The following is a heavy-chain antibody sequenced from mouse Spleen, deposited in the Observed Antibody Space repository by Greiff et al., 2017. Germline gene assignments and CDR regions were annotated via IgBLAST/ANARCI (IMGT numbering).Heavy chain of an antibody. J-gene: IGHJ4*01. Sequence: EVKLVESGPGLVKPSQSLSLTCTVTGYSITSDYAWNWIRQFPGNKLEWMGYISYSGSTSYNPSLKSRISITRDTSKNQFFLQLNSVTTEDTATYYCARSYGTPFYAMDYWGQGTSVTVSS. CDR3: ARSYGTPFYAMDY. CDR2: ISYSGST. CDR1: GYSITSDYA. D-gene: IGHD1-1*02. V-gene: IGHV3-2*02.